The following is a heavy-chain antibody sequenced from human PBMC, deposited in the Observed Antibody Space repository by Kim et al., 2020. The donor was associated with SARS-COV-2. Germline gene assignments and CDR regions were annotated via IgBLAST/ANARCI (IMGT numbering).Heavy chain of an antibody. V-gene: IGHV4-4*02. CDR2: IYHSGST. CDR3: ARDRGGSSSWPESDYNWFDP. Sequence: SETLSLTCAVSGGSISSSNWWSWVRQPPGKGLEWIGEIYHSGSTNYNPSLKSRVTISVDKSKNQFSLKLSSVTAADTAVYYCARDRGGSSSWPESDYNWFDPWGQGTLVTVSS. J-gene: IGHJ5*02. CDR1: GGSISSSNW. D-gene: IGHD6-13*01.